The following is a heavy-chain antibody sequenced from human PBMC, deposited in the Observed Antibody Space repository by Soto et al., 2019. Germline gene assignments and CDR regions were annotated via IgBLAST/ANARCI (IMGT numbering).Heavy chain of an antibody. V-gene: IGHV3-53*01. Sequence: EVPLVESGGGLIQPGGSLRLSCAASGFTVSSDYMSWFRQAPGKGLEWVSVIYSGGSTYYADSVKGRFTISRDNSKNTRYLQMNSLRAEDTAVYYCARAASVWGSYRLHWGQGTLVTVSS. J-gene: IGHJ4*02. CDR3: ARAASVWGSYRLH. CDR1: GFTVSSDY. CDR2: IYSGGST. D-gene: IGHD3-16*02.